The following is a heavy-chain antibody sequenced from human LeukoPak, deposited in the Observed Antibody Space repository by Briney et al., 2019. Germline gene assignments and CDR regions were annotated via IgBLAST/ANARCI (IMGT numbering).Heavy chain of an antibody. D-gene: IGHD1-26*01. J-gene: IGHJ3*02. CDR3: ARGGSYLSAFDI. V-gene: IGHV3-53*01. CDR2: IYSGGST. Sequence: GGSLRLSCAASGFTFSLYGMSWVRQAPGKGLEWVSIIYSGGSTFYADSVKGRFTISRDNSKNTLYLQMNSLRAEDTAVYYCARGGSYLSAFDIWGQGTMVTVSS. CDR1: GFTFSLYG.